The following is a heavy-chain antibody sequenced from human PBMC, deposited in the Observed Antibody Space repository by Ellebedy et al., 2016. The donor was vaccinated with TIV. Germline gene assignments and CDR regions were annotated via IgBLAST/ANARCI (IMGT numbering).Heavy chain of an antibody. J-gene: IGHJ3*01. CDR2: ISFDGRAV. CDR3: ARGPYSSGHCDAFDV. Sequence: GGSLRLSXAASGFTFSSSTMHWVRQAPGWGLDWVAGISFDGRAVHYADSVKGRFTISRDNSKNTLSLQMNSLRGEDSAIYYCARGPYSSGHCDAFDVWGRGTADTVSS. D-gene: IGHD6-19*01. CDR1: GFTFSSST. V-gene: IGHV3-30*04.